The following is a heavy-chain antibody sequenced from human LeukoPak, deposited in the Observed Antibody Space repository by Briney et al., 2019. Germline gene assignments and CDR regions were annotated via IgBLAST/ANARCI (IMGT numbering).Heavy chain of an antibody. CDR3: ARGIPRGHYYDSSGYRFDY. Sequence: SETLSLTCAVSGGTFSGYYWSWIRQPPGKGLEWIGEINHSGSTNYNPSLKSRVTISVDTSKNQFSLKLSSVTAADTAVYYCARGIPRGHYYDSSGYRFDYWGQGTLVTVSS. CDR1: GGTFSGYY. V-gene: IGHV4-34*01. D-gene: IGHD3-22*01. J-gene: IGHJ4*02. CDR2: INHSGST.